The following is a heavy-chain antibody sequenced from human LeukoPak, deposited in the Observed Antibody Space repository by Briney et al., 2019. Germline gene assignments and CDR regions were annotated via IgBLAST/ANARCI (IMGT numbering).Heavy chain of an antibody. Sequence: PSETLSLTCTVSGGSISSYYWSWIRQPPGKGLEWIGYIYYSGSTNYNPSLKSRVTISVDTSKNQFSLKLSSVTAADTAVYYCARDRRTWGSSGLSEYFQHWGQGTLVTVSS. CDR3: ARDRRTWGSSGLSEYFQH. V-gene: IGHV4-59*01. J-gene: IGHJ1*01. CDR2: IYYSGST. D-gene: IGHD6-6*01. CDR1: GGSISSYY.